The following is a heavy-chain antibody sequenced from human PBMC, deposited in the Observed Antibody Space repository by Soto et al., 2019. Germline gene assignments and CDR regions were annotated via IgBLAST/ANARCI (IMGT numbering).Heavy chain of an antibody. CDR1: GGTFSNFP. J-gene: IGHJ4*02. CDR2: IIPIVDTI. V-gene: IGHV1-69*01. CDR3: ARPRTVATTKGYDY. Sequence: QVQLVQSGAEVKKPGSSGKVSCQASGGTFSNFPIAWVRQAPGQGLEWMGAIIPIVDTIIYAQKFQGRVTITADESASTAYMELSSLASADTALYYCARPRTVATTKGYDYWGQGTLVTVSS. D-gene: IGHD1-1*01.